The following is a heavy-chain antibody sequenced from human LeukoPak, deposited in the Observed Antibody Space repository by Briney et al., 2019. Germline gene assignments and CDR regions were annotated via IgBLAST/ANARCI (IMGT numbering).Heavy chain of an antibody. V-gene: IGHV3-23*01. CDR1: GFTFSSYA. J-gene: IGHJ4*02. D-gene: IGHD3-10*01. CDR3: ASARFYYMHSFYYLDY. Sequence: GGSLRLYCAASGFTFSSYAMSWGRQAPGKGLEWVSAISGSGGSAYYADSVKGRFTISRDNSKNTLYLQMNSLRAEDTAVYYCASARFYYMHSFYYLDYWGQGTLVTVSS. CDR2: ISGSGGSA.